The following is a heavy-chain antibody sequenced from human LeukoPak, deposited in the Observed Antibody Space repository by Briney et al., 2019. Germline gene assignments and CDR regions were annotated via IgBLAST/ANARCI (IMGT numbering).Heavy chain of an antibody. J-gene: IGHJ4*02. V-gene: IGHV3-74*01. CDR1: GFTFSRYY. D-gene: IGHD6-13*01. CDR2: INSDGSST. CDR3: TRVFVGDEYSSSGY. Sequence: GGSLRLSCAASGFTFSRYYMHWVRQAPGKELVWVSRINSDGSSTTYADSVKGRFTISRDNAKNTLYLQMNSLKVEDTAVYYCTRVFVGDEYSSSGYWGQGTLVTVSS.